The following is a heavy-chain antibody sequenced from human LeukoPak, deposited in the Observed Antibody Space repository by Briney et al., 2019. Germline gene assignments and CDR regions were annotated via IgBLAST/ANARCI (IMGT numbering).Heavy chain of an antibody. Sequence: ASVKVSCKASGYTFTSYGISWVRQAPGQGLEWMGWISAYNGNTNYAQKLQGRVTMTTDTSTSTAYMELRSLRSDDTAVCYCARDPPPINLGYGRIFDYWGQGTLVTVSS. J-gene: IGHJ4*02. CDR2: ISAYNGNT. CDR3: ARDPPPINLGYGRIFDY. CDR1: GYTFTSYG. D-gene: IGHD4-17*01. V-gene: IGHV1-18*01.